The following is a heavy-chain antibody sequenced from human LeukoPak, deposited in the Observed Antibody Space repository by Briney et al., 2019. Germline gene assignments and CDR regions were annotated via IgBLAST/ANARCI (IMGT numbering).Heavy chain of an antibody. CDR3: ARPRVPHYYDSSGYLDAFDI. D-gene: IGHD3-22*01. CDR1: GYTFTSYY. V-gene: IGHV1-46*04. Sequence: ASVKVSCKASGYTFTSYYMHWLRQAPGQGLDWMGIINPSGGSASYAQKLQGRVTMTRDTSTSTVYMELSSLRSEDTAVYYCARPRVPHYYDSSGYLDAFDIWGQGTMVTVSS. CDR2: INPSGGSA. J-gene: IGHJ3*02.